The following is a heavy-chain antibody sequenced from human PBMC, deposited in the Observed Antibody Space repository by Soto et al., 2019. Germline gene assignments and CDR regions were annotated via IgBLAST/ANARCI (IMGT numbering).Heavy chain of an antibody. CDR1: GGSISSSSYY. V-gene: IGHV4-39*01. D-gene: IGHD2-2*01. CDR3: ARLNIVVVRLLKDV. CDR2: IYYSGST. J-gene: IGHJ6*04. Sequence: SETLSFTCTVSGGSISSSSYYWGWIRQPPGKGLEWIGSIYYSGSTYYNPSLKSRVTISVDTSKNQFSLKLSSVTAADTAVYYCARLNIVVVRLLKDVWGKGTTVTVSS.